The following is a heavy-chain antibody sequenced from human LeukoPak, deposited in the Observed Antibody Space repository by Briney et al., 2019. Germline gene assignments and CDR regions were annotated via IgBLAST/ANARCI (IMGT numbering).Heavy chain of an antibody. J-gene: IGHJ5*02. D-gene: IGHD3-16*01. Sequence: GGSLRLSCAASGFTFSPYSMNWVRQAPGKGLEWVANIKQDGSEKNYVDSVEGRFTIFRDNARNSLYLQMNSLRAEDTAVYYCASHSYGYNHWGQGTLVIVSS. V-gene: IGHV3-7*01. CDR1: GFTFSPYS. CDR2: IKQDGSEK. CDR3: ASHSYGYNH.